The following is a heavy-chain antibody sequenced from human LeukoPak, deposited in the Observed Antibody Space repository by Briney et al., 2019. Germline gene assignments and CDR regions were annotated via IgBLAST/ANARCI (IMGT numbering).Heavy chain of an antibody. V-gene: IGHV4-59*01. CDR2: IYYTGST. CDR1: GGSISSYY. D-gene: IGHD2-2*01. Sequence: SETLSLTCTVSGGSISSYYWSWIRQPPGKGLEWIGYIYYTGSTNYNPSLKSRVTISLDTSKNQFSLKLTSVTAADTAVYYCASRSSTSFPYYYYMDVWGKGTTVTVSS. J-gene: IGHJ6*03. CDR3: ASRSSTSFPYYYYMDV.